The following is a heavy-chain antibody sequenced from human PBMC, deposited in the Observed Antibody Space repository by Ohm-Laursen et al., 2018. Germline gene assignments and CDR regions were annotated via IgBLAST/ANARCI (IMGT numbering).Heavy chain of an antibody. Sequence: GSLRLSCAASGFTVSSNYMSWVRQAPGKGLEWVSVIYSGGSTYYADSVKGRFTISRDNSKNTLYLQMNSPRAEDTAVYYCASPSYGDYAPDYYYYGMDVWGQGTTVTVSS. J-gene: IGHJ6*02. V-gene: IGHV3-53*01. CDR3: ASPSYGDYAPDYYYYGMDV. CDR2: IYSGGST. CDR1: GFTVSSNY. D-gene: IGHD4-17*01.